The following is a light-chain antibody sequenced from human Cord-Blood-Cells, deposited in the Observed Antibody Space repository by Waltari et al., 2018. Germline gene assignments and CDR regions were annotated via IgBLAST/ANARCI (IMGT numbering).Light chain of an antibody. CDR1: SSDVGGYNY. CDR2: DVS. J-gene: IGLJ3*02. V-gene: IGLV2-14*01. Sequence: QSALTQPASVSGSPGQSITISCTGTSSDVGGYNYVSWYQQHPGKAPKLMIYDVSKRPSWVSNRFSGSKSGNTASLTISGLQAEDEADYYCSSYTSSSTLNWVFGGGTKLTVL. CDR3: SSYTSSSTLNWV.